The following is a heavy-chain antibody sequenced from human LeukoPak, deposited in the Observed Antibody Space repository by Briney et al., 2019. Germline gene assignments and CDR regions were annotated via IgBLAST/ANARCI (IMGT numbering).Heavy chain of an antibody. CDR1: GFTFGDHY. V-gene: IGHV3-72*01. D-gene: IGHD5-18*01. Sequence: GGSLRLSCAASGFTFGDHYMDWVRQAPGKGLEWVGRSRNKANSYTTQYAASVKGRFTISRDDSKNSLYLQMNSLKTEDTAVYYCARVGLAPGYSFDYWGQGTLVTVSS. CDR2: SRNKANSYTT. CDR3: ARVGLAPGYSFDY. J-gene: IGHJ4*02.